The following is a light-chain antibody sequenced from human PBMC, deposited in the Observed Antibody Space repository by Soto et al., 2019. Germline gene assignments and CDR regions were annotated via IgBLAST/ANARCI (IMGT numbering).Light chain of an antibody. CDR2: GAS. CDR1: QSVSNKY. V-gene: IGKV3D-20*02. CDR3: HQRFNWPLT. Sequence: EIALTQSPGTLSLSPGARATLSCRASQSVSNKYLAWYQQKPGQAPRLLIYGASNRATGIPDRLSGSGSGTDFTLTISRLEPEDGAVDDCHQRFNWPLTFGRGTRLEI. J-gene: IGKJ5*01.